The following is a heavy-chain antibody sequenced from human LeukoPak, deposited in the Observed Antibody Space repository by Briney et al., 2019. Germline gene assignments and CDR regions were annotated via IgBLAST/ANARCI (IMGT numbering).Heavy chain of an antibody. V-gene: IGHV3-23*01. CDR3: AKVRYGDYVLGY. D-gene: IGHD4-17*01. CDR2: ISGSGGST. Sequence: SGGSLRLSCAAPGSTFSSYGMHWVRQAPGKGLEWVSAISGSGGSTYYADSVKGRFTISRDNSKNTLYLQMNSLRAEDTAVYYCAKVRYGDYVLGYWGQGTLVTVSS. J-gene: IGHJ4*02. CDR1: GSTFSSYG.